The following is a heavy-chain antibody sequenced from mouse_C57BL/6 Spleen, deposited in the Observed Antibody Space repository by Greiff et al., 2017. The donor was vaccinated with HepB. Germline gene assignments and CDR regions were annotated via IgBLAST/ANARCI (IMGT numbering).Heavy chain of an antibody. CDR2: ISGGGGNT. D-gene: IGHD2-10*01. J-gene: IGHJ3*01. CDR1: GFTFSSYT. CDR3: ATYYGNYVWFAY. V-gene: IGHV5-9*01. Sequence: EVMLVESGGGLVKPGGSLKLSCAASGFTFSSYTMSWVRQTPEKRLEWVATISGGGGNTNYPDSVKGRFTISRDNAKNTLYLQMSSLRSEDTALYYCATYYGNYVWFAYWGQGTLVTVSA.